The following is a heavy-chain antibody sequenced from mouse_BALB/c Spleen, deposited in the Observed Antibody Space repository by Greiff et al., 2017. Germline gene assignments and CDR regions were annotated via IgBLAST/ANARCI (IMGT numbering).Heavy chain of an antibody. V-gene: IGHV5-17*02. J-gene: IGHJ3*01. CDR3: ARGGNYYGSWFAY. D-gene: IGHD1-2*01. Sequence: EVQLQESGGGLVQPGGSRKLSCAASGFTFSSFGMHWVRQAPEKGLEWVAYISSGSSTIYYADTVKGRFTISRDNPKNTLFLQMTSLRSEDTAMYYCARGGNYYGSWFAYWGQGTLVTVSA. CDR2: ISSGSSTI. CDR1: GFTFSSFG.